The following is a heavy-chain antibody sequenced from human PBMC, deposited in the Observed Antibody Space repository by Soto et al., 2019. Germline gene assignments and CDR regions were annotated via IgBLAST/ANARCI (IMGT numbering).Heavy chain of an antibody. J-gene: IGHJ4*02. CDR2: IIPIFGTA. CDR3: ARDGGRHSGGIDY. D-gene: IGHD1-26*01. V-gene: IGHV1-69*01. CDR1: GGTFSSYS. Sequence: QVQLVQSGAEVKKPGSSVKVSCKASGGTFSSYSINWVRQAPGKGLEWMGEIIPIFGTANYAQKFQGRVTIPADESTSTAYMELSRLRSEDTAVYYCARDGGRHSGGIDYWGQGTLVTVSS.